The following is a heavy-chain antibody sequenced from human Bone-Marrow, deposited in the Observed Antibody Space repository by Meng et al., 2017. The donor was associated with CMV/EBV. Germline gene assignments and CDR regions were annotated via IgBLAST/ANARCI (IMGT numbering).Heavy chain of an antibody. CDR2: IDHSGST. CDR3: ARTIRMDVVVPAGRGWFDP. V-gene: IGHV4-34*01. CDR1: GFTFSSYS. D-gene: IGHD2-2*01. Sequence: ESLKISCAASGFTFSSYSMNWVRQPPGKGLEWIGEIDHSGSTNYNPSLKSRVTISVDTSKNQLSLKLSSVTAANTAVYYCARTIRMDVVVPAGRGWFDPWGQGTLVTVSS. J-gene: IGHJ5*02.